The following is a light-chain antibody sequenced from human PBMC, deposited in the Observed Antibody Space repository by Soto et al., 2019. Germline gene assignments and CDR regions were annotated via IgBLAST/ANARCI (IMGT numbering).Light chain of an antibody. CDR3: QKYNSAPLT. J-gene: IGKJ4*01. CDR2: AAS. Sequence: DIQMTQSPSSLSASVGDRVTLTCRARQGISIYLAWYQQKPGKVPKLLIYAASTLQSGVPSRFSGSGSGTDFTLTISSLQPEDVATYYCQKYNSAPLTFGGGTKVEIK. V-gene: IGKV1-27*01. CDR1: QGISIY.